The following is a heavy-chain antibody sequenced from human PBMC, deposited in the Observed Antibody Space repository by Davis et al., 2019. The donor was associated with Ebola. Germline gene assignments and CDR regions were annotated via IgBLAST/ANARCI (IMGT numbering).Heavy chain of an antibody. D-gene: IGHD2-21*01. CDR2: IRFDGTNT. Sequence: GGSLRLSCSASGFIFSSYGIHWVRQAPGKGLEWVAFIRFDGTNTFYGDSVKGRFTISRDNSKNTVYLEMKSLRAEDTAMYYCALVAINEDYYYGMDVWGKGATVTVSS. CDR1: GFIFSSYG. CDR3: ALVAINEDYYYGMDV. V-gene: IGHV3-30*02. J-gene: IGHJ6*04.